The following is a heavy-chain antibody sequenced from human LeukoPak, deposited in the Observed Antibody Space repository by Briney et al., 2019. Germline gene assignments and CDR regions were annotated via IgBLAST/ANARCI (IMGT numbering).Heavy chain of an antibody. D-gene: IGHD2-15*01. J-gene: IGHJ4*02. CDR3: ARDLSLYCSGGSCYSLNY. V-gene: IGHV3-48*04. CDR1: GFTFSSYS. Sequence: GGSLRLSCTASGFTFSSYSMNWVRQAPGKGLEWVSYISSSGSTIYYADSVKGRFTISRDNAKNSLYLQMNSLRAEDTAVYYCARDLSLYCSGGSCYSLNYWGQGTLVTVSS. CDR2: ISSSGSTI.